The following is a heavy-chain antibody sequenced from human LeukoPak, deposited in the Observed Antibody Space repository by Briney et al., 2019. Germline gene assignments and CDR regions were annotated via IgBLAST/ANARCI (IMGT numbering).Heavy chain of an antibody. CDR1: GFTFTYA. V-gene: IGHV3-23*01. CDR3: AAKGVAWSSYYFDY. D-gene: IGHD2-8*02. J-gene: IGHJ4*02. Sequence: GGSLRLSCAASGFTFTYAMGWVRQAQGKGLEWVSAISGSGGDTNYADSVKGRFTISRDKSKSTLYLQMNSLRAEDTAVYYCAAKGVAWSSYYFDYWGQGTLVTVSS. CDR2: ISGSGGDT.